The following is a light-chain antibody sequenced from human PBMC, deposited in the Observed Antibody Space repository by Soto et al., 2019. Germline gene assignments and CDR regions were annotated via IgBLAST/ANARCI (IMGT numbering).Light chain of an antibody. CDR2: KAS. Sequence: DIQMTQSPSTLSGSVGDRVTITCRASQTISSWLAWYQQKPGKAPKLLLYKASTLKSGVPSRFSGSGYGTEFTLTISSLQPDDFATYYCQHYNSYSEAFGQGTKVELK. CDR3: QHYNSYSEA. V-gene: IGKV1-5*03. J-gene: IGKJ1*01. CDR1: QTISSW.